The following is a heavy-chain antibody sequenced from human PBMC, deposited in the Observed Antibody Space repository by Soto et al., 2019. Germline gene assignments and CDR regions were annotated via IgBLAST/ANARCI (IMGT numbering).Heavy chain of an antibody. CDR2: IYYSGST. V-gene: IGHV4-39*01. D-gene: IGHD2-15*01. CDR1: GGSISSSSYY. J-gene: IGHJ4*02. CDR3: ARHTPAISISDH. Sequence: SSETLSLTCTVSGGSISSSSYYWGWIRQPPGKGLEWIGSIYYSGSTYYNPSLKSRVTISVDTSKNQFSLKLSSVTAADTAVYCCARHTPAISISDHWGQGTLVTVSS.